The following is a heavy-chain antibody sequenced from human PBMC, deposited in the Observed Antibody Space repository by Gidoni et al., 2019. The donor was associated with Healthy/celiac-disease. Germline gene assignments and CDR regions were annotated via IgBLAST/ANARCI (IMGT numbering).Heavy chain of an antibody. CDR3: ARGTNGVSLLWALDY. CDR2: MSSSSSYI. V-gene: IGHV3-21*01. J-gene: IGHJ4*02. D-gene: IGHD2-8*01. Sequence: EVQLVESGGGLVKPGGSLRLSCAASAFTFSSYSMNWVRQPPGKGLELVSSMSSSSSYIYYANSEKGRFTTSRDNAKNSLDLQMNSLRAEDTAVYYCARGTNGVSLLWALDYWGQGTLVTVSS. CDR1: AFTFSSYS.